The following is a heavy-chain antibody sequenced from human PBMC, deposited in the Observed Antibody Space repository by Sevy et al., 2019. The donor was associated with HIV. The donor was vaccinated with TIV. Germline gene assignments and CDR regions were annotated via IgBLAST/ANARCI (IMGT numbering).Heavy chain of an antibody. V-gene: IGHV3-23*01. J-gene: IGHJ4*02. CDR2: ISGSGGST. CDR1: GFTFSSYA. D-gene: IGHD2-8*02. CDR3: ASGRGYCTGGVCYIGAFFDY. Sequence: GGSLRLSCAASGFTFSSYAMSWVRQAPGKGLEWVSAISGSGGSTYYADSVKGRFTISRDNSKNTLYLQMNSLRAEDTAVYYCASGRGYCTGGVCYIGAFFDYWGQGTLVTVSS.